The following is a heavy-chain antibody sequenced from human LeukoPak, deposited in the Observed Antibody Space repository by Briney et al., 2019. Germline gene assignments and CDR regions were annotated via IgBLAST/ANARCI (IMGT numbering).Heavy chain of an antibody. CDR1: GFTFSSYW. V-gene: IGHV3-74*01. CDR2: IIGDGSST. J-gene: IGHJ6*02. CDR3: ATDRGYGMDV. Sequence: GGSLRLSCAASGFTFSSYWMHWVRQAPGKGLVWVSRIIGDGSSTSYADSVKGRFSISRDNAKNSVYLHMNSLRVEDTAVYYCATDRGYGMDVWGRGTTVIVSS.